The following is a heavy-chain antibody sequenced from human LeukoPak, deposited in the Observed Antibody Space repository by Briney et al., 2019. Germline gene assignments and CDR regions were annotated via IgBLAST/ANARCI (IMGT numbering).Heavy chain of an antibody. CDR2: IKSKTDGGTT. D-gene: IGHD3-16*02. CDR3: TTVLVYYDYVWGSYRPRREGY. J-gene: IGHJ4*02. V-gene: IGHV3-15*01. Sequence: GGSLRLSCAASGFTFSNAWMSWVRQAPGKGLEWVGRIKSKTDGGTTDYAAPVKGRFTISRDDSKNTLYLQMNSLKTEDTAVYYCTTVLVYYDYVWGSYRPRREGYWGQGTLVTVSS. CDR1: GFTFSNAW.